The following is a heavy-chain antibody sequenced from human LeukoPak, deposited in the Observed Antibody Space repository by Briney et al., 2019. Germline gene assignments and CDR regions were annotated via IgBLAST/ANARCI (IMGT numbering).Heavy chain of an antibody. Sequence: ASVKVSCKASGYTFTGYYMHWVRQAPGQGLEWMGWINPNSGGTNYAQKFQGRVTMTRDTSISTAYMELSRLRSDDTAVYYCARAGVLDILTGYLPDQAHLLPHYWGQGTLVTVSS. D-gene: IGHD3-9*01. CDR2: INPNSGGT. V-gene: IGHV1-2*02. CDR1: GYTFTGYY. J-gene: IGHJ4*02. CDR3: ARAGVLDILTGYLPDQAHLLPHY.